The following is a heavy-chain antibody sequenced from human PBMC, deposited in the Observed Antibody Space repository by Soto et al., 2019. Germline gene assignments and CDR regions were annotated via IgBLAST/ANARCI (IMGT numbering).Heavy chain of an antibody. J-gene: IGHJ4*02. Sequence: EGQLVESGGRLVKPGGSLRLSCAASGFTFSKYSMNWVRQAPGKGLEWVSSISSSSSYIYYADSVKGRFTTSRDNGKNSLYLRMNSLRAEDTAVYYCARDGSRGYTGDYWGQGTLVTVSS. D-gene: IGHD2-2*01. CDR3: ARDGSRGYTGDY. CDR2: ISSSSSYI. V-gene: IGHV3-21*01. CDR1: GFTFSKYS.